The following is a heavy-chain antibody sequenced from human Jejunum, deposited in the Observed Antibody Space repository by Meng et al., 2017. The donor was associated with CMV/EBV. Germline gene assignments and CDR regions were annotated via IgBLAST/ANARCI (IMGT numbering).Heavy chain of an antibody. V-gene: IGHV3-23*01. CDR2: ISGSTGST. CDR3: AKGFHYGSGSYPGTFDY. J-gene: IGHJ4*02. Sequence: TFSDYGMHWVRPARGKGLECVSTISGSTGSTYYAASVKGRFTISRDNSKNTLYLQMNSLRAEDTAVYYCAKGFHYGSGSYPGTFDYWGQGTLVTVSS. D-gene: IGHD3-10*01. CDR1: TFSDYG.